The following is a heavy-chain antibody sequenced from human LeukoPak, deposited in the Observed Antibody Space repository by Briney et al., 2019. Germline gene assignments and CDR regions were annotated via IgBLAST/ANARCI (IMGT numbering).Heavy chain of an antibody. CDR2: IYHSGST. CDR3: ARTYYDYVWGRGGHAFDI. J-gene: IGHJ3*02. CDR1: GYSISSGYY. Sequence: SETLSLTCTVSGYSISSGYYWGWIRQPPGKGLEWIGSIYHSGSTYYNPSLKSRVTISVDTSKNQFSLKLSSVTAADTAVYYCARTYYDYVWGRGGHAFDIWGQGTMVTVSS. V-gene: IGHV4-38-2*02. D-gene: IGHD3-16*01.